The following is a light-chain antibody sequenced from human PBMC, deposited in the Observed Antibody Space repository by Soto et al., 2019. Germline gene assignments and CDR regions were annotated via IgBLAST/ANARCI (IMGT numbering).Light chain of an antibody. J-gene: IGLJ2*01. V-gene: IGLV1-40*01. Sequence: QSVLTQPPSVSGAPGQRVTISCTGSRSNIGAGYDVHWYQQLPGTAPKLLIYGNSNRPSGVPDRFSGSKSGTSASLAITGLQAEDEADYYCQSYDSSLSGDVVFGGGTQLTVL. CDR2: GNS. CDR1: RSNIGAGYD. CDR3: QSYDSSLSGDVV.